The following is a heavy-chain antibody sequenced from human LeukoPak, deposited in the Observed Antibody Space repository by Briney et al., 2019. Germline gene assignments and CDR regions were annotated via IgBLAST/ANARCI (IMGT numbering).Heavy chain of an antibody. CDR1: GYTFTNYD. Sequence: GASVKVSCKASGYTFTNYDINWVRQATGQGLEWMGWMNPNSGNTGYAQKFQGRVTMTRNTSISTAYMELSSLRSEDTAVYYCARVRYSGYDFFAYWGQGTLVTVSS. J-gene: IGHJ4*02. D-gene: IGHD5-12*01. CDR2: MNPNSGNT. V-gene: IGHV1-8*01. CDR3: ARVRYSGYDFFAY.